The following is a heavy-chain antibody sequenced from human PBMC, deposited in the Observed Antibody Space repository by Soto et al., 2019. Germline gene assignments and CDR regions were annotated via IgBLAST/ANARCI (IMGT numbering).Heavy chain of an antibody. CDR3: ARGPRDIVVVPAAIRWFDP. D-gene: IGHD2-2*02. V-gene: IGHV4-34*01. CDR1: GGSFSGYY. J-gene: IGHJ5*02. Sequence: ATLSLTCAVYGGSFSGYYWSWIRQPAGKGLEWIGEINHSGSTNYNPSLKSRVTISVDTSKNQFSLKLSSVTAADTAVYYCARGPRDIVVVPAAIRWFDPWGQGTLVTVSS. CDR2: INHSGST.